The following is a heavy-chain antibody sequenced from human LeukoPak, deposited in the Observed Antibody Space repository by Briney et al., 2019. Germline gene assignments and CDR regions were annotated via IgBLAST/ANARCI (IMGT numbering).Heavy chain of an antibody. Sequence: GGSLRLSCAASGFTFSIYDMNWVRQPPGQGLERVSFISRSGSTIKYADSLKGRFTIYRDNGENSLYRQMNSLRAEDTAVYYCARDSQRTRRNYDFWSGNPYNWFDPWGQGTLVSVSS. CDR1: GFTFSIYD. CDR2: ISRSGSTI. D-gene: IGHD3-3*01. J-gene: IGHJ5*02. CDR3: ARDSQRTRRNYDFWSGNPYNWFDP. V-gene: IGHV3-48*03.